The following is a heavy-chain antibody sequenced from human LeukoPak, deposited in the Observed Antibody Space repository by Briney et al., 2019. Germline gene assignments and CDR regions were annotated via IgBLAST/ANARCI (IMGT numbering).Heavy chain of an antibody. D-gene: IGHD3-10*01. Sequence: SGGSLRLSCAASGFAISNYGVHWVRQAPGKGLEWVAFFPYDGAGRFYAASVRGRFTISRDNSNNTLYLQMDSLRADDTALYYCAKSGNHSGIYWCFDLWGRGTLVTVSS. CDR3: AKSGNHSGIYWCFDL. CDR1: GFAISNYG. CDR2: FPYDGAGR. J-gene: IGHJ2*01. V-gene: IGHV3-30*02.